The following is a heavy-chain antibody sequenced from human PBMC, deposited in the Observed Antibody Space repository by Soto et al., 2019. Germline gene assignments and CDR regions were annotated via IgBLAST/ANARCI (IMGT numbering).Heavy chain of an antibody. CDR2: LNQDGSEI. J-gene: IGHJ5*02. CDR3: IPRGA. V-gene: IGHV3-7*02. D-gene: IGHD3-16*01. CDR1: GFSFSHHW. Sequence: EVQVVESGGGLVQPGGSLRLSCAASGFSFSHHWMTWVRQAPGKGLECVASLNQDGSEIYYVDSAKGRFPITRDNAKNALYLQLNVLRAEDTAVYYCIPRGAWGQGTLVSVSS.